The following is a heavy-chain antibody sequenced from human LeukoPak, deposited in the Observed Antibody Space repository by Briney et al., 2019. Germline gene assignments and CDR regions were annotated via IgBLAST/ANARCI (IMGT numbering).Heavy chain of an antibody. CDR3: AKSGGYGLIDY. Sequence: SETLSLTCAVSGTSISGTSYYWGWIRQPPGKGLEWIGNSGSTYYNASLQSRVTISLDTSKNQFSLRLNSVTAADTAMYYCAKSGGYGLIDYWGQGTLVTVSS. J-gene: IGHJ4*02. V-gene: IGHV4-39*01. D-gene: IGHD1-26*01. CDR2: SGST. CDR1: GTSISGTSYY.